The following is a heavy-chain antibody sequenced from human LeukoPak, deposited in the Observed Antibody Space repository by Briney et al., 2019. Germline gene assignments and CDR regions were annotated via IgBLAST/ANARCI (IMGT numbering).Heavy chain of an antibody. CDR3: ARGGYSWYDD. J-gene: IGHJ5*02. V-gene: IGHV4-30-2*01. CDR1: GGSISSGDYS. Sequence: SETLSLTCAVSGGSISSGDYSWSWIRQPPGEGLEWIGYVSHSGSTYYNPSLKSRVTISVDRSKNQFSLNLSSVTAADTAVYYCARGGYSWYDDWGQGTLVTISS. CDR2: VSHSGST.